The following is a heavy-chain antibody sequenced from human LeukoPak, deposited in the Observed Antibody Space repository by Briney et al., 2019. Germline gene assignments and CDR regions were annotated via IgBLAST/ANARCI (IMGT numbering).Heavy chain of an antibody. CDR2: INPNSGGT. Sequence: ASVKVSCKASGYTFTGYYMHWVRQAPGQGLEWMGRINPNSGGTNYAQKFQGRVTTTRDTSISTAYMELSRLRSDDTAVYYCARAGGDGYNYEVYWGQGTLVTVSS. J-gene: IGHJ4*02. D-gene: IGHD5-24*01. CDR3: ARAGGDGYNYEVY. V-gene: IGHV1-2*06. CDR1: GYTFTGYY.